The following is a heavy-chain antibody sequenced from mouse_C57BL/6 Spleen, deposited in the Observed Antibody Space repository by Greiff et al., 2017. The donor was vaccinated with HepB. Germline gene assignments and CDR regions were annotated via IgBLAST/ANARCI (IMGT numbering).Heavy chain of an antibody. Sequence: VQLKESVAELVRPGASVKLSCTASGFNIKNTYMHWVKQRPEQGLEWIGRIDPANGNTKYAPKFQGKATITADTSSNTAYLQLSSLTSEDTAIYYCARSGYYGSSSGYWYFDVWGTGTTVTVSS. D-gene: IGHD1-1*01. V-gene: IGHV14-3*01. CDR1: GFNIKNTY. J-gene: IGHJ1*03. CDR3: ARSGYYGSSSGYWYFDV. CDR2: IDPANGNT.